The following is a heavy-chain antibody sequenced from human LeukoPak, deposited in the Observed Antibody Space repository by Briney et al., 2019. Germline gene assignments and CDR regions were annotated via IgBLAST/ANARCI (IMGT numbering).Heavy chain of an antibody. Sequence: KPSQTLSLTCAISGDSVSNKNTAWNWIRQSPSRGLEWLGRTYYRSTWYNDYAVSVRGRITVNPDTSKNQFSLHLNSVTPEDMAVYYCARRLTQYDCFDPWGQGILVTVSS. CDR1: GDSVSNKNTA. CDR3: ARRLTQYDCFDP. V-gene: IGHV6-1*01. J-gene: IGHJ5*02. D-gene: IGHD2-2*01. CDR2: TYYRSTWYN.